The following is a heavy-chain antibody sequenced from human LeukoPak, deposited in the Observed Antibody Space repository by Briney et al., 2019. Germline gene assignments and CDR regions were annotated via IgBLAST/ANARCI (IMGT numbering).Heavy chain of an antibody. CDR1: VYTFTNSY. V-gene: IGHV1-46*01. D-gene: IGHD5-24*01. CDR3: ARIRDGYNDAYDL. J-gene: IGHJ3*01. Sequence: ASLKVSCKASVYTFTNSYIHWVRQAPGQVLEWMGLINPDGGNTNYAQNFQSRVTLTRDTSTSTVYMELSSLRSEDTAIYYCARIRDGYNDAYDLWGQGTVVTVPS. CDR2: INPDGGNT.